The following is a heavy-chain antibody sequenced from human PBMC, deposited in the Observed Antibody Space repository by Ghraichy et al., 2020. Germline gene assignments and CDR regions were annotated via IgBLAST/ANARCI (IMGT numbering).Heavy chain of an antibody. J-gene: IGHJ6*02. D-gene: IGHD3-16*01. CDR3: ARRLYGISPGYYYGMDV. Sequence: ESLNISCAASGFSVSSNDMNWVRQAPGKGLEWVSLIYSSGTTHYADSVKGRFTISRDNSKNTLYLQMNSLTAEDAAVYYCARRLYGISPGYYYGMDVWGQGTTVTVS. CDR2: IYSSGTT. CDR1: GFSVSSND. V-gene: IGHV3-66*04.